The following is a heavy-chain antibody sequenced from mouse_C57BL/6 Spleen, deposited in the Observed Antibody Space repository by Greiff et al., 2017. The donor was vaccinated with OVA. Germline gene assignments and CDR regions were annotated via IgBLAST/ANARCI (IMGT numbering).Heavy chain of an antibody. CDR3: ARSIYYGNYGHY. CDR1: GYTFTSYW. CDR2: IDPSDSYT. J-gene: IGHJ2*01. Sequence: QVHVKQPGAELVKPGASVKLSCKASGYTFTSYWMQWVKQRPGQGLEWIGEIDPSDSYTNYNQKFKGKATLTVDTSSSTAYMQLSSLTSEDSAVYYCARSIYYGNYGHYWGQGTTLTVSS. D-gene: IGHD2-1*01. V-gene: IGHV1-50*01.